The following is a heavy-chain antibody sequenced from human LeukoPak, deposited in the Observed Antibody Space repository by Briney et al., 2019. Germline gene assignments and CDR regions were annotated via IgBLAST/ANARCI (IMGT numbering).Heavy chain of an antibody. CDR1: GYTFNSYD. CDR3: ASGRTDIVVVPATLQNYYFDY. CDR2: IMPISGTA. V-gene: IGHV1-69*06. Sequence: SVKVSCKASGYTFNSYDISWVRQAPGQGLEWMGGIMPISGTANYAQKFQGRVTITADKPTNTAYMELSSLRSEDTAVYYCASGRTDIVVVPATLQNYYFDYWGQGTLVTVSS. D-gene: IGHD2-2*01. J-gene: IGHJ4*02.